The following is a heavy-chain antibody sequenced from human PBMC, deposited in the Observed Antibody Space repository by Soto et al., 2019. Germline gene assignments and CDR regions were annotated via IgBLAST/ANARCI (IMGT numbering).Heavy chain of an antibody. CDR3: AREGSSGWYPGGFIKKYYCGMDV. J-gene: IGHJ6*02. Sequence: GASVKVSCKASGYTFTGYYMHWVRQAPGQGLEWMGWINPNSGGTNYAQKFQGWVTMTRDTSISTAYMELSRLRSDDTAVYYCAREGSSGWYPGGFIKKYYCGMDVWGQGTTVTVSS. CDR1: GYTFTGYY. CDR2: INPNSGGT. V-gene: IGHV1-2*04. D-gene: IGHD6-19*01.